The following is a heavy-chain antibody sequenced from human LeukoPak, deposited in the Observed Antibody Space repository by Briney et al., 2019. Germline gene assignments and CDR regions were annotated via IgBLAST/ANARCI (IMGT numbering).Heavy chain of an antibody. J-gene: IGHJ4*02. CDR2: ISSSSSTI. D-gene: IGHD3-9*01. CDR3: ARVGPISHDY. V-gene: IGHV3-48*04. Sequence: GGSLRLSCAVSGFTFSTYNMIWVRQAPGKGLEWVSYISSSSSTIYYADSVKGRFTISRDNAKNSLYLQMNSLRAEDTAVYYCARVGPISHDYWGQGTLVTVSS. CDR1: GFTFSTYN.